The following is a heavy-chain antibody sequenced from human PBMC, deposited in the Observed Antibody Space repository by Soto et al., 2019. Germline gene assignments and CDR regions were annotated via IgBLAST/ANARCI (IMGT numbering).Heavy chain of an antibody. V-gene: IGHV4-30-2*01. Sequence: SETLSLTCAVSGGSISSGGYSWSWIRQPPGKGLEWIGYIYHSGSTYYNPSLKSRVAISVDRPKNQFSLKLSSVTAADTAVYYCARVAWNDNYFDYWGQGTLVTVSS. D-gene: IGHD1-1*01. CDR1: GGSISSGGYS. CDR3: ARVAWNDNYFDY. J-gene: IGHJ4*02. CDR2: IYHSGST.